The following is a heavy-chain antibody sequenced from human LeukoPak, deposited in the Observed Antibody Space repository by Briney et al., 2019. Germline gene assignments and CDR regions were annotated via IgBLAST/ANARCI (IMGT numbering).Heavy chain of an antibody. J-gene: IGHJ4*02. CDR2: ISWNSGSI. CDR1: GFTFYDYA. CDR3: AKDIMGGGAFDY. V-gene: IGHV3-9*01. D-gene: IGHD1-26*01. Sequence: GRSLRLSCAASGFTFYDYAMHWVRQAPGKGLEWVSGISWNSGSIGYADSVKGRFTISRDNAKNSLYLQMNSLRAEDTALYYCAKDIMGGGAFDYWGQGTLVTVSS.